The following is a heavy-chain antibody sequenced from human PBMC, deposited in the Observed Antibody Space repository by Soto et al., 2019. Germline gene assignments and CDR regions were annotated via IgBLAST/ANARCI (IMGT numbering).Heavy chain of an antibody. V-gene: IGHV3-66*01. Sequence: GGSLRLSCAASGFTVSSNYMSWVRQAPGKGLEWVSVIYSGGSTYYADSVKGRFTISRDNSKNTLYLQMNSLRAEDTAVYYCARDGTDTQTMSFDPWGQGTLVTVSS. J-gene: IGHJ5*02. CDR3: ARDGTDTQTMSFDP. CDR2: IYSGGST. CDR1: GFTVSSNY. D-gene: IGHD3-10*02.